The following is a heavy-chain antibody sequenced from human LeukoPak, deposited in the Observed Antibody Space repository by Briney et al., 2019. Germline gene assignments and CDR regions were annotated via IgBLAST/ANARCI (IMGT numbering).Heavy chain of an antibody. Sequence: PSGTLFLTCTVSGGSISSYYWSWIRKPPGKGLEWIGYIYYSGSTNYNPSLKSRVTISVDTSKNQFSLKLSSVTAADTAVYYCARYEWLDDFNWFDPWGQGTLVTVSS. D-gene: IGHD6-19*01. J-gene: IGHJ5*02. CDR3: ARYEWLDDFNWFDP. CDR1: GGSISSYY. CDR2: IYYSGST. V-gene: IGHV4-59*01.